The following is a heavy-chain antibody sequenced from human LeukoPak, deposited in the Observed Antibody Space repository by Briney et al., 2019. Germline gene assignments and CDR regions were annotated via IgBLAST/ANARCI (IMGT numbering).Heavy chain of an antibody. CDR1: GGPFVRGSYH. V-gene: IGHV4-61*02. D-gene: IGHD3-16*01. Sequence: PSEPLSLTCLVPGGPFVRGSYHWSWIRQPPGKGLEWIGLISTSGTTNYYPSLKSRVTISIDTSNNQFSLKLTSVTAADTAVYYCARELGNWGQGTLVTVSS. CDR3: ARELGN. J-gene: IGHJ4*02. CDR2: ISTSGTT.